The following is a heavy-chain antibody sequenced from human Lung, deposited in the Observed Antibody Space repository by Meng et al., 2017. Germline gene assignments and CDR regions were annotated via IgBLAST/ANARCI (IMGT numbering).Heavy chain of an antibody. CDR3: ATGAAAADH. J-gene: IGHJ4*02. CDR1: GFSFTDGW. CDR2: IKSNSDGGTT. V-gene: IGHV3-15*01. Sequence: EFGGGFVMPRGLLRPSCVGYGFSFTDGWICWVRRATGKGLEWFGRIKSNSDGGTTDYAAPVKGRFTISRDDSKYTLYLQMNSLITEDTAVYFCATGAAAADHWGQGTLVTVSS. D-gene: IGHD6-13*01.